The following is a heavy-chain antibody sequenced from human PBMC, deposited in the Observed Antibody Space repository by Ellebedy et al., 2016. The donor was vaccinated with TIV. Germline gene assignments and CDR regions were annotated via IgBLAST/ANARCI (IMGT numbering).Heavy chain of an antibody. J-gene: IGHJ4*02. CDR1: GYTFTSYY. CDR3: ASITVVKKEPHY. CDR2: INAGNGNT. D-gene: IGHD4-23*01. V-gene: IGHV1-3*01. Sequence: ASVKVSCKASGYTFTSYYMHWVRQAPGQRLEWMGWINAGNGNTKYSQKFQGRVTMTTDTSTSTAYMELRSLRSDDTAVYYCASITVVKKEPHYWGQGTLVTVSS.